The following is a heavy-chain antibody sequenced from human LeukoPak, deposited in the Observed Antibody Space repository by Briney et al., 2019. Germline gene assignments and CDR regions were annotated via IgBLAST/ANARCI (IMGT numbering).Heavy chain of an antibody. CDR1: GFTFSSYG. Sequence: QAGGSLRLSCAASGFTFSSYGMHWVRQAPGKGLEWVSAISGSGGSTYYADSVKGRFTISRDNSKNTLYLQMNSLRAEDTAVYYCAKLRELRLFDYWGQGTLVTVSS. J-gene: IGHJ4*02. D-gene: IGHD1-26*01. V-gene: IGHV3-23*01. CDR3: AKLRELRLFDY. CDR2: ISGSGGST.